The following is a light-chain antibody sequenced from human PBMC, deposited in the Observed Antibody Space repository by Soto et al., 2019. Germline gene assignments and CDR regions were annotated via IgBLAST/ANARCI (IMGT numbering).Light chain of an antibody. CDR3: SSYAGSDYPYV. CDR2: DVS. V-gene: IGLV2-8*01. J-gene: IGLJ1*01. CDR1: SKDVGYYNY. Sequence: LTQPPSASGSPGLSVTIACTGTSKDVGYYNYVSWYQQPPGKAPKLLIYDVSKRPSGVPDRFSGSKSGNTASLTVSGLQAEDEGDYYCSSYAGSDYPYVFGTGTKVTVL.